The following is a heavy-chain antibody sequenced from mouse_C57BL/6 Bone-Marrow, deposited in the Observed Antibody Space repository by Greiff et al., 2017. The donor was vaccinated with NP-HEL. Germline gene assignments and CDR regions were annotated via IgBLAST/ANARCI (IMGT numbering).Heavy chain of an antibody. Sequence: QVQLQQPGAELVKPGASVKLSCKASGYTFTSYWMHWVKQRPGQGLEWIGMIHPNSGSTNYNEKFKSKATLTVDKSSSTAYMQLSSLTSEDSAVYYCARRRILLLFAYGGQGTLVTVSA. V-gene: IGHV1-64*01. CDR3: ARRRILLLFAY. CDR2: IHPNSGST. CDR1: GYTFTSYW. J-gene: IGHJ3*01. D-gene: IGHD2-10*01.